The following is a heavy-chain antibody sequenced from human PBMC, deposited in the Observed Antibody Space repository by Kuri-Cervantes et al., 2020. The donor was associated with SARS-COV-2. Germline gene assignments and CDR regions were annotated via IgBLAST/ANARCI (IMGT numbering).Heavy chain of an antibody. CDR3: ARGGRAWYIDY. J-gene: IGHJ4*02. Sequence: SETLSLTCAVYGGSFSGYYWSWIRQTPGKGLEWIGEINQSGNTHYNPSLESRATISVGTSKNQFYLKLSPMTAADTAVYYCARGGRAWYIDYWGQGTLVTVSS. CDR1: GGSFSGYY. V-gene: IGHV4-34*01. CDR2: INQSGNT. D-gene: IGHD6-19*01.